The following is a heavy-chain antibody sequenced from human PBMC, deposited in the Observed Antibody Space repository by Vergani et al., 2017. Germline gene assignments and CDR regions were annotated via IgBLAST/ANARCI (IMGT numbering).Heavy chain of an antibody. D-gene: IGHD6-19*01. V-gene: IGHV4-39*07. J-gene: IGHJ4*02. CDR3: ATGRYSSGCFDY. CDR2: IYYSWST. Sequence: QLQLQESGPGLVKPSETLSLTCTVSGGSISSSSYYWGWIRQPPGKGLEWIGSIYYSWSTYYNPSLKSRVTISVDTSKNQFSLKLSSVTAADTAVYYCATGRYSSGCFDYWGQGTLVTVSS. CDR1: GGSISSSSYY.